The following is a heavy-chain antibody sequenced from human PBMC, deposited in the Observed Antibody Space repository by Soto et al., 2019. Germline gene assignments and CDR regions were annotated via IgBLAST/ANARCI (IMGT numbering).Heavy chain of an antibody. CDR3: ARESEDLTLKFDY. CDR2: ISSTTNYI. Sequence: GSLRLSCAASGFTFTRYSMNWVRQAPGKGLEWVSSISSTTNYIYYGDSMKGRFTISRDNAKNSLYLEMNSLRAEDTAVYYCARESEDLTLKFDYWGQGTLVTVSS. V-gene: IGHV3-21*06. J-gene: IGHJ4*02. CDR1: GFTFTRYS.